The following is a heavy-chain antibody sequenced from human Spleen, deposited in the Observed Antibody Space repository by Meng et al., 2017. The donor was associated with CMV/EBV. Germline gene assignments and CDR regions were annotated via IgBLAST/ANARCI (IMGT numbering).Heavy chain of an antibody. V-gene: IGHV4-31*02. D-gene: IGHD3-3*01. J-gene: IGHJ4*02. CDR3: ARDTGITIFGVAFDY. Sequence: GTLSNSGYCWRWIGQRTGKDLRWIRYIYYSGSTFNNPSLKSRITISVDTSKKQFSLKLSSVTAADTAVYCCARDTGITIFGVAFDYWGQGTLVTVSS. CDR1: GTLSNSGYC. CDR2: IYYSGST.